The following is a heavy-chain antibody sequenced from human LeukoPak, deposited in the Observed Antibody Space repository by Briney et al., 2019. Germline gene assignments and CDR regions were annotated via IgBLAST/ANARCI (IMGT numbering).Heavy chain of an antibody. CDR1: GFTFSSYS. D-gene: IGHD1-26*01. Sequence: GGSLRLSCAASGFTFSSYSMNWVRQAPGKGLEWVSYISSSSSTIYYADSVKGRFTISRDNAKNSLYLQMNSLRAEDTAVYYCARGLGVTHYWGQGTLVTVSS. J-gene: IGHJ4*02. CDR2: ISSSSSTI. V-gene: IGHV3-48*01. CDR3: ARGLGVTHY.